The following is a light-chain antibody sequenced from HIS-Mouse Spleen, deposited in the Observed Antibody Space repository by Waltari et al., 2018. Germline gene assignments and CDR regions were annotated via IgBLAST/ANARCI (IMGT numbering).Light chain of an antibody. Sequence: QSVLTQPPSASGTPGQRVTISCSGSSSNIGSNYVYWYQQLPGTAPKLLIYRNNTRPSGVPGRFSGAKSGPSASLAISGLRSEDEADYYCAAWDDSLSGPWVFGGGTKLTVL. CDR3: AAWDDSLSGPWV. J-gene: IGLJ3*02. CDR1: SSNIGSNY. CDR2: RNN. V-gene: IGLV1-47*01.